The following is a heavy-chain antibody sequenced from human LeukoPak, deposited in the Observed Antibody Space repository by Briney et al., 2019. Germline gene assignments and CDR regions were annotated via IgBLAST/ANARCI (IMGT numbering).Heavy chain of an antibody. CDR1: GGSFSGYY. D-gene: IGHD3-3*01. V-gene: IGHV4-34*01. CDR3: ARVPLRFLEPFDY. Sequence: SETLSLTCAVYGGSFSGYYWSWIRQPPGKGLEWIGEISHSGTTNYNPSLTSRVTMSLDTSKNQFSLKLNSATAADTAVYYCARVPLRFLEPFDYWGQGTLVTVSS. J-gene: IGHJ4*02. CDR2: ISHSGTT.